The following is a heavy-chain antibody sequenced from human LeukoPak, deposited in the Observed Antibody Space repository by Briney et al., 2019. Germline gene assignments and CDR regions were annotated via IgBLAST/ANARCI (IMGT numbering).Heavy chain of an antibody. D-gene: IGHD3-22*01. CDR3: AKDTVEYYYDSSGYN. V-gene: IGHV3-23*01. CDR2: ISGSGGST. Sequence: GGSLRLSCAASGFTFSSYAMSWVRQAPGKGLEWVSDISGSGGSTYYADSVKGRFTISRDNSKNTLYLQMDSLRAEDTAVYYCAKDTVEYYYDSSGYNWGQGTLVTVSS. CDR1: GFTFSSYA. J-gene: IGHJ4*02.